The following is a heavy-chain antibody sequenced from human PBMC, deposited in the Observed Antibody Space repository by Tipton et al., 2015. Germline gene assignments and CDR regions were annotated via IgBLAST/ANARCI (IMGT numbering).Heavy chain of an antibody. CDR1: GFTFSSYG. CDR3: ARVSASGPFDY. Sequence: SLRLSCAASGFTFSSYGMHWVRQAPGKGLEWVAFIRYDGSVKYYADSMKGRFTISRDNSKNTLYLQIHSLRVEDTAVYYCARVSASGPFDYWGQGTLVTVSS. V-gene: IGHV3-33*08. J-gene: IGHJ4*02. CDR2: IRYDGSVK. D-gene: IGHD6-13*01.